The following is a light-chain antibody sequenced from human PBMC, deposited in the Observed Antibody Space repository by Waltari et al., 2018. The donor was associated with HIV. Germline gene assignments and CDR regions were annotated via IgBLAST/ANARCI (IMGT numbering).Light chain of an antibody. Sequence: QLILTQSPSASASLGASVTLTCTLSSGHSTYAIAWLQHQPAKGPRFLMKLNTDGSHTRGDGIPDRFSGSSSGAERYLTISSLQSEDEADYYCQTWDTGPWVFGGGTKLTVL. CDR1: SGHSTYA. CDR2: LNTDGSH. J-gene: IGLJ3*02. V-gene: IGLV4-69*01. CDR3: QTWDTGPWV.